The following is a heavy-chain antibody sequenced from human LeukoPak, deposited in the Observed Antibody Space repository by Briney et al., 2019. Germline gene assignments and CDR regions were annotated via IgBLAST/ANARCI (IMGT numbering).Heavy chain of an antibody. CDR1: GYTFTGYY. Sequence: GASVKVSCKASGYTFTGYYMHWVRQAPGQGLEWMGWINTGNGSPTYAQGLTGRFVFSLDTSVSTAYLQISNLKAEDTAVYYCATDLGRLYGDRRLGAFDIWGQGTMVTVSS. D-gene: IGHD4-17*01. CDR3: ATDLGRLYGDRRLGAFDI. J-gene: IGHJ3*02. V-gene: IGHV7-4-1*02. CDR2: INTGNGSP.